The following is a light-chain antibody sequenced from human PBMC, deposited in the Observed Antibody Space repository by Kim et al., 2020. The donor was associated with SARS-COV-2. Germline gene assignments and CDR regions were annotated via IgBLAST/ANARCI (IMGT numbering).Light chain of an antibody. CDR3: MQALQTPLT. V-gene: IGKV2-28*01. CDR1: QSLLHSDGYNY. CDR2: LGS. Sequence: DIVLTQSPLSLPVTPGEPASISCRSSQSLLHSDGYNYLDWYLQKAGQSPQLLIYLGSNRASGVPDRFSGSGSGTDFTLKISRVEAEDVGVYYCMQALQTPLTFGGGTKVDI. J-gene: IGKJ4*01.